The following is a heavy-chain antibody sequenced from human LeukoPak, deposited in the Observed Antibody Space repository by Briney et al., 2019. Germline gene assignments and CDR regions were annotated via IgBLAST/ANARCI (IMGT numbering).Heavy chain of an antibody. J-gene: IGHJ3*02. CDR2: IYYTGFA. CDR1: GGSISTYY. D-gene: IGHD3-10*01. Sequence: SETLSLTCTVSGGSISTYYWSWIRQSPGKGLEWVGHIYYTGFATYNPSLKSRLTISIDPSRNYFSLNLSSVTAADTAVYYCAKSNGYGLVDIWGQGTMVTVSS. V-gene: IGHV4-59*01. CDR3: AKSNGYGLVDI.